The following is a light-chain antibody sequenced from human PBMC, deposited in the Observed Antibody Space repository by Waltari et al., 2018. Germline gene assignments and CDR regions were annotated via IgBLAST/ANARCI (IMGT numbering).Light chain of an antibody. CDR3: SSYTSSTTLLLI. Sequence: QSALTQPASVSGSPGQSITISCTGTSSDVGGYNYVSWYHKHPGKAPKLLIYDVSNRPSGVSNRFSASKSGNTASLIISGLQAEDEADYYRSSYTSSTTLLLIFGGGTKLTVL. V-gene: IGLV2-14*03. CDR1: SSDVGGYNY. J-gene: IGLJ2*01. CDR2: DVS.